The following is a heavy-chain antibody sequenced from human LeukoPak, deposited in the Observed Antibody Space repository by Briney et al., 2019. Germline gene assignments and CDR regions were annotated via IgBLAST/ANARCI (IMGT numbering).Heavy chain of an antibody. D-gene: IGHD1-26*01. Sequence: ASVKVSCKTSGYTFIDYYLHWVRQAPGQSFEYMGIINPAGGSTSYHHKFQDRVTMTREASTSTIYMELRSLTFEDTAVYYCARGQLGPTSAPVDSWGQGTLVTVSS. J-gene: IGHJ4*02. CDR2: INPAGGST. CDR3: ARGQLGPTSAPVDS. CDR1: GYTFIDYY. V-gene: IGHV1-46*01.